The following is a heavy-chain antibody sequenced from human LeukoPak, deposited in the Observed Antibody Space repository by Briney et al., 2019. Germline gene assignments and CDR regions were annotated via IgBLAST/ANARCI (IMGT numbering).Heavy chain of an antibody. CDR2: INPSGGGT. CDR1: GYTFTSYY. V-gene: IGHV1-46*01. Sequence: ASVKVSCTASGYTFTSYYMHWVRQAPGQGLEWMGVINPSGGGTSYPQKFQGRVTLTRDTSTSTVYMELSSLRTEDAAVYYCARDSDSGSYNVHAYWGQGTLVTVSS. J-gene: IGHJ4*02. D-gene: IGHD3-10*01. CDR3: ARDSDSGSYNVHAY.